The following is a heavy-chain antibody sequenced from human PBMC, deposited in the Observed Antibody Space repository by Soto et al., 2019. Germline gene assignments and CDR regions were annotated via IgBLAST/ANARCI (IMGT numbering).Heavy chain of an antibody. J-gene: IGHJ5*02. D-gene: IGHD4-17*01. CDR1: GGSISSGGYY. CDR2: IYYSGST. V-gene: IGHV4-31*03. CDR3: ARDAEPDDYGDPNCFDP. Sequence: QVQLQESGPGLVKPSQTLSLTCTVSGGSISSGGYYWSWIRQHPGKGLEWIGYIYYSGSTYYNPSLKSRVTISVDTSKNQFSMKLSSVTAADTAVYYCARDAEPDDYGDPNCFDPWGQGTLVTVSS.